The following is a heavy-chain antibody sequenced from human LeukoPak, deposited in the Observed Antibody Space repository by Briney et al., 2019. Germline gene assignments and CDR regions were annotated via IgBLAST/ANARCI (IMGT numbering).Heavy chain of an antibody. V-gene: IGHV4-34*01. J-gene: IGHJ4*02. Sequence: SETLSLTCAVYGGSFSGYYWSWIRQPPGKGLEWIGEINHSGSTNYNPSLKSRVTISVDTSKNQFSLKLSSVTAADTAVYYCARGRCSGGSCYPYYFDYWGQGTLVTVSS. CDR3: ARGRCSGGSCYPYYFDY. D-gene: IGHD2-15*01. CDR2: INHSGST. CDR1: GGSFSGYY.